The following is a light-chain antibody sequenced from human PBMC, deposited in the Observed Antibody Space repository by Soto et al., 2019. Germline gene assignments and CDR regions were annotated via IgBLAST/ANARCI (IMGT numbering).Light chain of an antibody. J-gene: IGKJ2*01. CDR3: QQYNNWPYT. V-gene: IGKV3-15*01. Sequence: EKVMTQSPATLSVSPGVTATLSCRASQSVSSNVAWYQQKPGQAPRLLIYGASTRATGIPGRFSGSGSGTEFTLTISSLQSEDFAVYYCQQYNNWPYTFGQGTKLEIK. CDR2: GAS. CDR1: QSVSSN.